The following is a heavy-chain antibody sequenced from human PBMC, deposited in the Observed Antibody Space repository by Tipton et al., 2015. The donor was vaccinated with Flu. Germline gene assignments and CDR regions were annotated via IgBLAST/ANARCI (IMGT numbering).Heavy chain of an antibody. V-gene: IGHV4-38-2*01. CDR2: IYHSGTT. D-gene: IGHD3-10*02. CDR1: GDSIASDYY. J-gene: IGHJ4*02. CDR3: ARHTGDSVRGVIDY. Sequence: LRLSCSVSGDSIASDYYWAWVRQPPGKGLEWIGTIYHSGTTYYNPSLKSRLTISVDTSKNQFSLRLSSVTAADTAVYYCARHTGDSVRGVIDYWGQGTLVTVPA.